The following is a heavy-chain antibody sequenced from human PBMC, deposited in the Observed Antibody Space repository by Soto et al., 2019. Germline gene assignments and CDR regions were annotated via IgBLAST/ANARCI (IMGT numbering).Heavy chain of an antibody. V-gene: IGHV3-33*01. CDR3: ARDRHSYKYYGMDV. Sequence: PGGSLRLSCAASGFAFSSHGMHWVRQAPGKGLEWVAFIWYDGSNKYGADSVKGRFTISRDNSKNTLYLQVNSLRAEDTAVYYCARDRHSYKYYGMDVWGQGTTVTVSS. CDR1: GFAFSSHG. CDR2: IWYDGSNK. J-gene: IGHJ6*02.